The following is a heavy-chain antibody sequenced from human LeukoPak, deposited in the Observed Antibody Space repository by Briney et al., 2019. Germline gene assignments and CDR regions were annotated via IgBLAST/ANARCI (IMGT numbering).Heavy chain of an antibody. CDR3: AREYTPYYDFWSGAPAAYYYGMDV. V-gene: IGHV3-48*02. D-gene: IGHD3-3*01. CDR2: VSGSSSTI. J-gene: IGHJ6*02. CDR1: GFTFSTFS. Sequence: TGGSLRLSCAASGFTFSTFSMNWVRQVPGKGLEWLSYVSGSSSTIYYADSVRGRFTTSRDNAKNSLYLQMNSLRDEDTAVYYCAREYTPYYDFWSGAPAAYYYGMDVWGQGTTVTVSS.